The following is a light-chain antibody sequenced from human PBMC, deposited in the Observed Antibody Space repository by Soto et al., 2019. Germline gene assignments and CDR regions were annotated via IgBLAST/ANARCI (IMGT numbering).Light chain of an antibody. Sequence: QAVVTQPPSASGTPGQRVTISCSGSSSNIGSHVVYWYQQLAGTAPKLLMYNNNQRPSGVPDRFSGSKSGTSASLAISGLQSEDAADYYCAVWDDSLDGWVFGGGTKLTVL. CDR3: AVWDDSLDGWV. CDR1: SSNIGSHV. V-gene: IGLV1-44*01. J-gene: IGLJ3*02. CDR2: NNN.